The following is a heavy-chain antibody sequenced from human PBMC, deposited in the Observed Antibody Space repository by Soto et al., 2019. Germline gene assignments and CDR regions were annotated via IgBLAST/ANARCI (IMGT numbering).Heavy chain of an antibody. CDR2: INPSGGNA. CDR3: ATYCGIGGCPPGPWN. J-gene: IGHJ3*01. CDR1: GYSFITY. Sequence: QVQLVQSGPEVKKPGVSVKVSCKASGYSFITYMHWVRQAPGQGLEWMAIINPSGGNANYAQKFQGRVSLTRDTSTTTVFMELSSLRSEDTAVYYCATYCGIGGCPPGPWNWGPGTMVTVSS. V-gene: IGHV1-46*03. D-gene: IGHD2-15*01.